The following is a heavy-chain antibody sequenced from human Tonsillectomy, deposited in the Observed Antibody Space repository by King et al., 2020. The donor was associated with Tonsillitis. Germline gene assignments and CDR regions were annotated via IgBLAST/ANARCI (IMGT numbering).Heavy chain of an antibody. Sequence: VQLVESGGGLVQPGGSLRLSCEASGFTFSSYSVNWVRQAPGKGLEWVSYIGSSGSTIYYADSVKGRFTISRDNAKNSLYLQINSLRDEDTAVYYCARAGGDYDILTGYYPNYYLDYWGQGTLVTVSS. CDR3: ARAGGDYDILTGYYPNYYLDY. J-gene: IGHJ4*02. V-gene: IGHV3-48*02. CDR2: IGSSGSTI. CDR1: GFTFSSYS. D-gene: IGHD3-9*01.